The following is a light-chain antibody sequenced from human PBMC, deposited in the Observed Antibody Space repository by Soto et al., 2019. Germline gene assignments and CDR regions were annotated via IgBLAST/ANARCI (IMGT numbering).Light chain of an antibody. V-gene: IGKV1-5*01. CDR1: QTISRW. CDR3: QEYNNYWT. CDR2: TGS. J-gene: IGKJ1*01. Sequence: DIQMPQSPSTLSASVGDRVTITCRASQTISRWLAWYQQKPGKAPRLLIYTGSTLESGVPSRFSASGSGTEFTLTISSLQPEEFATYDCQEYNNYWTFGQGTKVDIK.